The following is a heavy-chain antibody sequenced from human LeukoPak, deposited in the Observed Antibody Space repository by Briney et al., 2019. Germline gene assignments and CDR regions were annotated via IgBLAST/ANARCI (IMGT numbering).Heavy chain of an antibody. Sequence: AVKVSCKASGYTFTGYYMHWVRQAPGQGLEWMGRIIPSLGIANYAQKFQGRVTITADKSTSTAYMELSSLRSGDPAVYYCARGSIPGITGTTQYYYGMDVWGQGTTVTVSS. CDR2: IIPSLGIA. CDR1: GYTFTGYY. J-gene: IGHJ6*02. V-gene: IGHV1-69*10. CDR3: ARGSIPGITGTTQYYYGMDV. D-gene: IGHD1-7*01.